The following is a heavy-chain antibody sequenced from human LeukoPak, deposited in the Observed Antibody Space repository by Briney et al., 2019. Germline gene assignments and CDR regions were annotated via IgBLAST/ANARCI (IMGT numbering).Heavy chain of an antibody. CDR1: GFTFSSYW. Sequence: GGSLRLSCAASGFTFSSYWMSWVRQAPGKGLEWVANIKQDGSEKYYVDSVKGRFTIPRDNAKNSLYLQMNSLRAEDTAVYYCARFHDYGGNGFDYWGQGTLVTVSS. D-gene: IGHD4-23*01. CDR2: IKQDGSEK. CDR3: ARFHDYGGNGFDY. V-gene: IGHV3-7*01. J-gene: IGHJ4*02.